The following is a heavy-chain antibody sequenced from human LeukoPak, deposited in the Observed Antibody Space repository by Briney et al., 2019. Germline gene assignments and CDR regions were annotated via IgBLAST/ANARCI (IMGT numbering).Heavy chain of an antibody. J-gene: IGHJ4*02. D-gene: IGHD6-13*01. CDR2: ISATTTTT. Sequence: SGGSLRLSCAASGFTFSSYSMNWVRQAPGKGLEWVSAISATTTTTYYADSVKGRFTISRDNSKNTLFLQMNSLRVEDTAVYYCAREASSWYYFDYWGLGTLVTVSS. CDR3: AREASSWYYFDY. V-gene: IGHV3-23*01. CDR1: GFTFSSYS.